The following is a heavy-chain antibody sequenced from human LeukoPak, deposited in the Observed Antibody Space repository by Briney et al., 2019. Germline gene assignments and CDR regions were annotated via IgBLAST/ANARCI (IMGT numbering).Heavy chain of an antibody. J-gene: IGHJ4*02. CDR3: ARATFSLGPFYY. CDR2: IYYSGST. V-gene: IGHV4-59*01. Sequence: SETLSLTCTVSGGSISSYYWSWIRQPPGKGLEWIGYIYYSGSTNYNPSLKSRVTISVDTSKNQFSLKLSSVTAADTAVYYCARATFSLGPFYYWDQGTLVTVSS. D-gene: IGHD3-16*01. CDR1: GGSISSYY.